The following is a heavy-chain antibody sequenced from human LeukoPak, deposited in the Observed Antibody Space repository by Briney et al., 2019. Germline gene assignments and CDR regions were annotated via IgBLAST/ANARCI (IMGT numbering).Heavy chain of an antibody. CDR3: ARDGMITFAGVIVCDY. V-gene: IGHV5-51*01. Sequence: GESLKISCKGSGYTFSSYWIGWVRQMPGKGLEWMGIIYPGDSDTRYSPSFQGQVTISADQSISTADLQMNNLRAEDTAVYYCARDGMITFAGVIVCDYWGQGTLVTVSS. J-gene: IGHJ4*02. CDR1: GYTFSSYW. CDR2: IYPGDSDT. D-gene: IGHD3-16*02.